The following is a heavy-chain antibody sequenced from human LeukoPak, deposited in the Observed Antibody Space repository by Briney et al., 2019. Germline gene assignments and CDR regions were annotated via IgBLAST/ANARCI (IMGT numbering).Heavy chain of an antibody. Sequence: PSETLSLTCAVYGGSFSGNYWSWIRQPPGKGLEWIGEINPSGSTNYNPSLKSRVTISIDTPKNQFSLKLSSVTAADTAVYYCARGYGSGSYYTYWGQGTPVTVSS. D-gene: IGHD3-10*01. CDR1: GGSFSGNY. CDR2: INPSGST. J-gene: IGHJ4*02. CDR3: ARGYGSGSYYTY. V-gene: IGHV4-34*01.